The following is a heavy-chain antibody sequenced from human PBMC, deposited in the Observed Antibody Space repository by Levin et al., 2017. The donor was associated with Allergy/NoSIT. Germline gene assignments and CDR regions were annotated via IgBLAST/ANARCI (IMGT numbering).Heavy chain of an antibody. V-gene: IGHV3-49*03. D-gene: IGHD3-3*01. Sequence: GGSLRLSCTGSGFTFGDYAMSWFRQAPGKGLEWVGFIRGKAYGGTPEYAASLKGRITISSDDSKRIAYLQLDTLKTDDTAVYYCARAREFWRGYYFDYWGQGTLVTVSS. J-gene: IGHJ4*02. CDR3: ARAREFWRGYYFDY. CDR2: IRGKAYGGTP. CDR1: GFTFGDYA.